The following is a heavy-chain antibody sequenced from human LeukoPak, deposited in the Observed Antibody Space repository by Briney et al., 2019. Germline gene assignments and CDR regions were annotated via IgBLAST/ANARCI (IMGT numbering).Heavy chain of an antibody. CDR2: IYTSGST. J-gene: IGHJ4*02. CDR3: AREVHGDIDY. V-gene: IGHV4-61*02. CDR1: GGSISSVSYY. Sequence: SETLSLTCTVSGGSISSVSYYWSWIRQPAGKGLEWIGRIYTSGSTNYNPSLKSRVTISVDTSKNQFSLKLSSVTAADTAVYYCAREVHGDIDYWGQGTLVTVSS. D-gene: IGHD4-17*01.